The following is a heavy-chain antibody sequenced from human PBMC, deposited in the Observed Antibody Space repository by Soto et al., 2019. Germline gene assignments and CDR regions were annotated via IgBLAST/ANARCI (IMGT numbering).Heavy chain of an antibody. J-gene: IGHJ6*02. D-gene: IGHD6-13*01. Sequence: GWSLRLSCAAAGFSFSSYDMHWVRQATGKGLEWVSTIGTAGDTYYPGSVKGRFTISRENAKNSLYLQMNSLRVGDTAVYYCARGGSSTWYHYYGMDVWGQGTTVTVS. CDR1: GFSFSSYD. V-gene: IGHV3-13*01. CDR3: ARGGSSTWYHYYGMDV. CDR2: IGTAGDT.